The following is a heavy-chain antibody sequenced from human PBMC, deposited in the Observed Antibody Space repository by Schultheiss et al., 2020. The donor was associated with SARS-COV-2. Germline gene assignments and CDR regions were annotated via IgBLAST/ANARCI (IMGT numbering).Heavy chain of an antibody. V-gene: IGHV3-23*01. D-gene: IGHD4-17*01. CDR2: TSGSGGTT. CDR3: SRNFDYGDNDAFDI. Sequence: GGSLRLSCTASGFSFGDYAMSWFRQAPGKGLVWVSGTSGSGGTTYYADSVKGRFAISRDNAKNTLYLEMNGLRAEDTAVYYCSRNFDYGDNDAFDIWGQGTMVTVSS. CDR1: GFSFGDYA. J-gene: IGHJ3*02.